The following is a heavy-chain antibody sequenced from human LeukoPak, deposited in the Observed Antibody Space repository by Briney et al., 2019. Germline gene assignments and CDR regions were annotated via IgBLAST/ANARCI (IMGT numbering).Heavy chain of an antibody. CDR3: ARAIPRLVKSYYYMDV. Sequence: ASVKVSCKASGYTFTSHDINWVRQATGQGLEWMGWMNPNSGNTGYAQKFQGRVTFTRNTSISTAYMELSSLRSEDTAVYYCARAIPRLVKSYYYMDVWGKGTTVTISS. J-gene: IGHJ6*03. D-gene: IGHD2-21*01. CDR1: GYTFTSHD. CDR2: MNPNSGNT. V-gene: IGHV1-8*03.